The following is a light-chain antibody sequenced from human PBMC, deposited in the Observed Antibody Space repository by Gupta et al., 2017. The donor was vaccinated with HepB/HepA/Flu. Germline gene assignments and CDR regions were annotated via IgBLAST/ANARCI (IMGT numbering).Light chain of an antibody. CDR1: QSVSSSY. J-gene: IGKJ5*01. CDR3: QHYGSSPPIT. V-gene: IGKV3-20*01. Sequence: EIVLTQSPGTLSLSPGERATLSCRASQSVSSSYLAWYQQKPGQAPRLLIFGASNRATGTPDRFSGSGSGTDFTLTISRLEPEDLAVYYCQHYGSSPPITFGQGTRLEIK. CDR2: GAS.